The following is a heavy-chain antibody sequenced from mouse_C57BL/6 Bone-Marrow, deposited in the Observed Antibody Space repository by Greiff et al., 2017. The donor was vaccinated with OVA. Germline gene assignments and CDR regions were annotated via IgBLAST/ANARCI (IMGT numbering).Heavy chain of an antibody. J-gene: IGHJ2*01. V-gene: IGHV14-4*01. CDR2: IDPENGDT. Sequence: VQLKESGAELVRPGASVKLSCTASGFNIKDDYMHWVKQRPEQGLEWIGWIDPENGDTEYASKFQGKATITADTSSNTAYLQLSSLTSEDTAVYYCTNGGYGYDFDYWGQGTTLTVSS. D-gene: IGHD2-2*01. CDR3: TNGGYGYDFDY. CDR1: GFNIKDDY.